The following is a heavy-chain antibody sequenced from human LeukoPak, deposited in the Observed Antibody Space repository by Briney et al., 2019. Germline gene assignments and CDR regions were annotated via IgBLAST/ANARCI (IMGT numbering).Heavy chain of an antibody. V-gene: IGHV1-3*01. Sequence: ATVKVSCKASGYIFISYAMHWVRQAPGQRLEWMGWITAGNGNTKYSQKFQGRVTVTRDTSTSTVHMELSGLRSEDTAVYYCARDQEGFDYWGQGTLVTVSS. CDR1: GYIFISYA. CDR3: ARDQEGFDY. CDR2: ITAGNGNT. J-gene: IGHJ4*02.